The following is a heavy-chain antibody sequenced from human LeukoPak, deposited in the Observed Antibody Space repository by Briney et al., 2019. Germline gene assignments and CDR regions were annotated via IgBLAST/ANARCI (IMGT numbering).Heavy chain of an antibody. CDR2: ISGSGGST. Sequence: PGGSLRLSCAASGFTFSSYAMSWVRQAPGKGLEWVSAISGSGGSTYYADSVKGRFTISRDNSKNTLYLQMNSLRAEDTAVYYCASAAYCGGDCYPWDYWGQGTLVTVSS. CDR1: GFTFSSYA. CDR3: ASAAYCGGDCYPWDY. D-gene: IGHD2-21*02. V-gene: IGHV3-23*01. J-gene: IGHJ4*02.